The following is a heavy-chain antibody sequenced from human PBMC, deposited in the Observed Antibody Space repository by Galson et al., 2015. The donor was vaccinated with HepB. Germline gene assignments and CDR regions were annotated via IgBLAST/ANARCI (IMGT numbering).Heavy chain of an antibody. Sequence: SLRLSCAASGFTFSSYWMHWVRQAPGKGLVWVSRVNADGSSTNYADSVKGRFTISRDNAKNTLYLQMNSLTAEDTAVYYCARDQRGSGYYNDYWGQGALVTVSS. V-gene: IGHV3-74*01. CDR1: GFTFSSYW. D-gene: IGHD3-22*01. CDR2: VNADGSST. CDR3: ARDQRGSGYYNDY. J-gene: IGHJ4*02.